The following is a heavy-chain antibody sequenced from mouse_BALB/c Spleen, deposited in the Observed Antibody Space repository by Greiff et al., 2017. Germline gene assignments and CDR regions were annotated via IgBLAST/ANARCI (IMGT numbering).Heavy chain of an antibody. CDR1: GYTFTSYY. CDR2: INPSNGGT. D-gene: IGHD2-4*01. Sequence: QVQLKESGAELVKPGASVKLSCKASGYTFTSYYMYWVKQRPGQGLEWIGEINPSNGGTNFNEKFKSKATLTVDKSSSTAYMQLSSLTSEDSAVYYCTRRGYYDYDVWFAYWGQGTLVTVSA. J-gene: IGHJ3*01. V-gene: IGHV1S81*02. CDR3: TRRGYYDYDVWFAY.